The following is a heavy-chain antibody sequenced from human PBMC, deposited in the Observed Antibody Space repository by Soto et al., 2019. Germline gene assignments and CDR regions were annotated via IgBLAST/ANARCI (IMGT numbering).Heavy chain of an antibody. CDR2: IMPLFNTP. Sequence: QVQLVQSGPEVKKPGSSVRVSCKASGDTFTSFTLSWVRQAPGQGPEWMGGIMPLFNTPDYAQNFQGRVTISADKSPNTSCMELTSLTSEDTAIYYCATLTTLQIVEYGTRRYSGMDVWGLGTTVTVTS. D-gene: IGHD4-17*01. CDR3: ATLTTLQIVEYGTRRYSGMDV. CDR1: GDTFTSFT. V-gene: IGHV1-69*06. J-gene: IGHJ6*01.